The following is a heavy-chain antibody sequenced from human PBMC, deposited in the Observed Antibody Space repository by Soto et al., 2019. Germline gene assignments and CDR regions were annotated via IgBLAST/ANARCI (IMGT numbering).Heavy chain of an antibody. CDR2: IFANGHT. V-gene: IGHV4-4*07. D-gene: IGHD6-13*01. CDR3: VASLAASGLNWLDP. J-gene: IGHJ5*02. CDR1: GGSISEKY. Sequence: SETLSLTCIVSGGSISEKYWNWVRQPPGKGLEWIGLIFANGHTDYNPSLKSRVTMSVDASKNQFSLRLTSMTAADTAVYYCVASLAASGLNWLDPWGRGTLVTSPQ.